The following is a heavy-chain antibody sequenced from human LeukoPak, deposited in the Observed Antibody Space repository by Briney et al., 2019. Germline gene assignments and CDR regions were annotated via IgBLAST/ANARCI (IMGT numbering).Heavy chain of an antibody. CDR3: ASYLYCCSDLGY. CDR1: GFTFSDYW. J-gene: IGHJ4*02. V-gene: IGHV3-7*01. D-gene: IGHD2-8*02. CDR2: IKPDGSEK. Sequence: GGSLRLSCAASGFTFSDYWMTWVRQAPGKGLEWVANIKPDGSEKYYVDSVKGRFTISRDNAKNSLYLQMNSLRVEDTAVYYCASYLYCCSDLGYWGQGTLVTVSS.